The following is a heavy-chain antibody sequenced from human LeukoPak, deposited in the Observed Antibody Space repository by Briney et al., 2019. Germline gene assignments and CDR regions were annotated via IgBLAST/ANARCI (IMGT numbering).Heavy chain of an antibody. D-gene: IGHD3-3*01. CDR1: GLTFNTYG. J-gene: IGHJ4*02. Sequence: EPGGSLRLSCVASGLTFNTYGMSWVRQAPGRGLEWVSAISGAGITTYYADSVKGRFTISRDNSKNTLYLQMNSLRAEDAAIYHCASHIQYFNFWSGFLDYWGQGTLVTVSS. CDR2: ISGAGITT. V-gene: IGHV3-23*01. CDR3: ASHIQYFNFWSGFLDY.